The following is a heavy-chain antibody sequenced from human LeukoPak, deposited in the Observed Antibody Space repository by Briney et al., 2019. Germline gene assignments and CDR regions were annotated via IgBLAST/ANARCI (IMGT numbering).Heavy chain of an antibody. CDR2: IYYSGST. D-gene: IGHD5-12*01. CDR3: ARGYGEYSGYDYVYYFDY. CDR1: GGSISSSSYY. V-gene: IGHV4-39*01. J-gene: IGHJ4*02. Sequence: PSETLSLTCTVSGGSISSSSYYWGWTRQPPGKGLEWIGSIYYSGSTYYNPSLKSRVTISVDTSKNQFSLKLSSVTAADAAVYYCARGYGEYSGYDYVYYFDYWGQGTLVTVSS.